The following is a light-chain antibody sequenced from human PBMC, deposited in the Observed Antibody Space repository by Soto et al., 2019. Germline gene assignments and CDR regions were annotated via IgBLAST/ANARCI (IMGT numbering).Light chain of an antibody. J-gene: IGKJ3*01. CDR3: PQRF. CDR2: DAS. CDR1: QNVSSY. Sequence: EVVLTQSPGTLSLSPGERATLSCRASQNVSSYVAWYQQKPGQSPSLLIYDASKRATGIPARFSGSGSGAEFTLTISSLEPEDFAFCYCPQRFFGPGTKVDLK. V-gene: IGKV3-11*01.